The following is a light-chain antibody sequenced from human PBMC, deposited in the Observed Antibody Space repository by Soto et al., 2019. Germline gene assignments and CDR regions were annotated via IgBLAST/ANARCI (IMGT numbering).Light chain of an antibody. Sequence: DIQMTQSPSTLSASVGDRVTITCRASQSISSWLAWYQQKPGKAPKLLIYDASSLESGVPSRFSGSGSGTEFTLTISSLQPEDCATYYCQQYKSYSVTFGQGTKVDIK. V-gene: IGKV1-5*01. CDR1: QSISSW. J-gene: IGKJ1*01. CDR2: DAS. CDR3: QQYKSYSVT.